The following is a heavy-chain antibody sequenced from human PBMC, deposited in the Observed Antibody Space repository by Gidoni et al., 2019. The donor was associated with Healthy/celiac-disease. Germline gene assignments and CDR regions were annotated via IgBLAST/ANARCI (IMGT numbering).Heavy chain of an antibody. J-gene: IGHJ4*02. CDR3: ARDATLLRLERRGNYFDY. CDR1: GYTFASYY. CDR2: ISPGGGST. D-gene: IGHD1-1*01. V-gene: IGHV1-46*01. Sequence: QLQLVQSGAEVKKPGASVKVSCKASGYTFASYYMHWVRQAPGQGLEWMGIISPGGGSTSYAQKFQGRVTMTRDTSTSTVYMELSSLRSEDTAVYYCARDATLLRLERRGNYFDYWGQGTLVTVSS.